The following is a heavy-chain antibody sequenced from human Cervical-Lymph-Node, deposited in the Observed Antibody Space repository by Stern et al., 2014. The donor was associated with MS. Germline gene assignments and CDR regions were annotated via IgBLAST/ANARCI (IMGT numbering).Heavy chain of an antibody. CDR3: ARGRSSRNWFDP. D-gene: IGHD2-15*01. J-gene: IGHJ5*02. V-gene: IGHV4-34*01. CDR1: GGSFRGYY. CDR2: INHSGST. Sequence: QVQLQQWGAGLFKPSETLSLTCDVYGGSFRGYYWSWIRQPPGKGLEWIGEINHSGSTNYNPSLKSRVTISVDTSKNQFSLKLSSVTAADTAVYYCARGRSSRNWFDPWGQGTLVTVSS.